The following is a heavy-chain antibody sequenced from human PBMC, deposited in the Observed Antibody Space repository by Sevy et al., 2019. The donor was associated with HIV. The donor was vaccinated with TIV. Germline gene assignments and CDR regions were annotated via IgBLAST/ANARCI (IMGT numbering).Heavy chain of an antibody. D-gene: IGHD6-19*01. CDR2: IYSGGST. CDR3: ARDLGIAVAGRGYYDYGMDV. V-gene: IGHV3-53*01. J-gene: IGHJ6*02. Sequence: LSLTCAASGFTVSSNYMSWVRQAPGKGLEWVSVIYSGGSTYYADSVKGRFTISRDNSKNTLYLQMNSLRAEDTAVYYCARDLGIAVAGRGYYDYGMDVWGQGTTVTVSS. CDR1: GFTVSSNY.